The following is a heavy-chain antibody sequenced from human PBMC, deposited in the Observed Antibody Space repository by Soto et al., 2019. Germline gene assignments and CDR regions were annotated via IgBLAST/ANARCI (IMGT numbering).Heavy chain of an antibody. V-gene: IGHV4-59*01. J-gene: IGHJ6*03. CDR1: GGSISSYY. Sequence: PSETLSLTCTVSGGSISSYYWSWIRQPPGKGLEWIGYIYYSGSTNYNPSLKSRVTISVDTSKNQFSLKLSSVTAADTAVYYCARVTSGTIFGVVITENYYYMDVWGKGTTVTAP. CDR3: ARVTSGTIFGVVITENYYYMDV. CDR2: IYYSGST. D-gene: IGHD3-3*01.